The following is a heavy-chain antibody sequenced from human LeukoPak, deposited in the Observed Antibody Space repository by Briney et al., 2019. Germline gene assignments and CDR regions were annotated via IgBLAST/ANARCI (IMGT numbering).Heavy chain of an antibody. J-gene: IGHJ6*02. D-gene: IGHD2-2*01. CDR1: GGSVSSGSYY. CDR3: ARDVGDCSSTSCSRYYYYGMDV. CDR2: IYYSGST. V-gene: IGHV4-61*01. Sequence: PETLSLTCTVSGGSVSSGSYYWSWIRQPPGKGLEWIGYIYYSGSTNYNPSLKSRVTISVDTSKNQFSLKLSSVTAADTAVYYCARDVGDCSSTSCSRYYYYGMDVWGQGTTVTVSS.